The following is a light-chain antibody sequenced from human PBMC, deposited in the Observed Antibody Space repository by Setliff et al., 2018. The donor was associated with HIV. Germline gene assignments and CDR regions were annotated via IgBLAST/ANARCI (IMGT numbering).Light chain of an antibody. CDR3: CSYAGSGPV. V-gene: IGLV2-23*02. CDR1: SRDAGDYDY. CDR2: GVS. J-gene: IGLJ1*01. Sequence: QSVLAQPASVSGSLGQSITISCTGASRDAGDYDYVSWYQQHPGKVPKLLIYGVSSRPSGVSDRFSGSKSGNTASLTISGLQAEDEADYYCCSYAGSGPVFGAGTKVTVL.